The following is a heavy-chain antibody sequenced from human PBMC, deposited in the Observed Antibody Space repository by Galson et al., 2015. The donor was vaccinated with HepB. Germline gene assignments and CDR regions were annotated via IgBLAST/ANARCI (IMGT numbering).Heavy chain of an antibody. CDR2: ISAYNGNT. Sequence: SVKVSCKASGYTFTSYGISWVRQAPGQGLEWMGWISAYNGNTNYAQKLQGRVAMTTGTSTSTAYMELRSLRSDDTAVYYCARDHQGGLCDYWGQGTLVTVSS. CDR3: ARDHQGGLCDY. D-gene: IGHD2-2*01. V-gene: IGHV1-18*01. CDR1: GYTFTSYG. J-gene: IGHJ4*02.